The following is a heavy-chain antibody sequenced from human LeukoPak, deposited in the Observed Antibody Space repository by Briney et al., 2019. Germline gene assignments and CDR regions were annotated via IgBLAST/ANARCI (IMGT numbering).Heavy chain of an antibody. V-gene: IGHV3-48*01. Sequence: PGGSLRLSCAASGFTLSSYSMNWVRQAPGKGLEWVSYISSTSDTIYYGDSVRGRFAISRDNAKNSLYLQMNSLRAEDTAVYYCATTPSSGWYVPWGQGTLVTVSS. CDR2: ISSTSDTI. D-gene: IGHD6-19*01. J-gene: IGHJ5*02. CDR1: GFTLSSYS. CDR3: ATTPSSGWYVP.